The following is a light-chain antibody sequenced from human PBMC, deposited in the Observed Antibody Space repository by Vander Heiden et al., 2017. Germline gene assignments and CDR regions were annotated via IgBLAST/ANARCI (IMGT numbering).Light chain of an antibody. CDR3: MQSTEVPRT. CDR2: EVS. Sequence: DVVLTQTPLSLSVTPGQPASISCKSSQSLLHRDGKTYLYWYLQKPGQPPQVLIYEVSNRLSGVPERFSGSGSGTDFTLRISRVEAEDVGVYYCMQSTEVPRTVGQGTKLEIK. J-gene: IGKJ2*02. CDR1: QSLLHRDGKTY. V-gene: IGKV2D-29*01.